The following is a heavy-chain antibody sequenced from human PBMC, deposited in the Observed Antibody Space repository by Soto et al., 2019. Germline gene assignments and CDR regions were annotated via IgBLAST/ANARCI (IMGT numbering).Heavy chain of an antibody. Sequence: GGSLRLSCEGSGFTFSRHALHWVRQAPGKGLEWVAVVSKDGSVKYWIESVKGRFTLSRDNSKNTVYLEMNGLRPEDTGVYYCVRSRSGAVADSFDLWGQGTLVTVSS. CDR3: VRSRSGAVADSFDL. J-gene: IGHJ4*02. CDR1: GFTFSRHA. CDR2: VSKDGSVK. D-gene: IGHD3-10*01. V-gene: IGHV3-30-3*01.